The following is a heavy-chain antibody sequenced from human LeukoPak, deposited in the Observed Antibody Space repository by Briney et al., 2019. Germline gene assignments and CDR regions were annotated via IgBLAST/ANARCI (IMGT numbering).Heavy chain of an antibody. Sequence: MAGGSLRLSCAASGFTFGNAWMSWVRQAPGKGLEWVGRIKSKTDGGTTDYAAPVKGRFTISRDDSKNTLYLQMNSLKTEDTAVYYCTTDSGDTAMVDYWGQGTLVTVSS. CDR2: IKSKTDGGTT. CDR3: TTDSGDTAMVDY. D-gene: IGHD5-18*01. CDR1: GFTFGNAW. V-gene: IGHV3-15*01. J-gene: IGHJ4*02.